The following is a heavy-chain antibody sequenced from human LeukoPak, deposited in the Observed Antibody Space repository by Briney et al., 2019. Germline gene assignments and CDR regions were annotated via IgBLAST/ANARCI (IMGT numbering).Heavy chain of an antibody. Sequence: SETLSLACTVSGDSISTSGYYWSWIRQHPGTGLEWIAYIHYIGNTYYNPTLGSRVTMSVDTSSNQFSLNVACVTAADTAVYYCARVRDDYCFDYWGQGILVTVSS. D-gene: IGHD3-3*01. CDR3: ARVRDDYCFDY. CDR1: GDSISTSGYY. V-gene: IGHV4-31*03. J-gene: IGHJ4*02. CDR2: IHYIGNT.